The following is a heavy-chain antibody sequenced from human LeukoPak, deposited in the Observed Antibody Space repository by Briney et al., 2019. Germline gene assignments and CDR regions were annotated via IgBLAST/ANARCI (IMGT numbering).Heavy chain of an antibody. V-gene: IGHV1-69*04. Sequence: SVNVSCKASGGTFSSYAISWVRQAPGQGLEWMGRIIPILGIANYAQKFQGRVTITADKSTSTAYMELSSQRSEDTAVYYCARDTGNYDYVWGSYYYYYYDMDVWGQGTTVTVSS. CDR2: IIPILGIA. J-gene: IGHJ6*02. CDR3: ARDTGNYDYVWGSYYYYYYDMDV. D-gene: IGHD3-16*01. CDR1: GGTFSSYA.